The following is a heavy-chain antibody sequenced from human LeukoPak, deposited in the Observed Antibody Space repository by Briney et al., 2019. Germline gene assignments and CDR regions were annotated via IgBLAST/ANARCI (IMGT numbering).Heavy chain of an antibody. Sequence: SETLSLTCAVHGGSFSGYYWSWIRQPPGKGLEWIGEINHSGSTNYNPSLKSRVTISADTSKNQFSLKLSSVTAADTAVYYCARGTHYYGSGSYYNANYYYMDVWGKGTTVTVSS. CDR2: INHSGST. V-gene: IGHV4-34*01. J-gene: IGHJ6*03. CDR3: ARGTHYYGSGSYYNANYYYMDV. D-gene: IGHD3-10*01. CDR1: GGSFSGYY.